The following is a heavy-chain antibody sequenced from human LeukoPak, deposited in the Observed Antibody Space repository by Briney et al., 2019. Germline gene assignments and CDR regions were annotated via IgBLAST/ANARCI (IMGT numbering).Heavy chain of an antibody. D-gene: IGHD4-17*01. CDR3: ARGPVTTGYFAY. CDR1: GASITTSY. CDR2: IYYSGGT. J-gene: IGHJ4*02. V-gene: IGHV4-59*01. Sequence: SETLSLTCTVSGASITTSYWSWIRQPPGKGLEWIGYIYYSGGTNYNPSLKSRVPISVDTSKNQFSLKLSSVTAADTAVYFCARGPVTTGYFAYWGQGTLVTVSS.